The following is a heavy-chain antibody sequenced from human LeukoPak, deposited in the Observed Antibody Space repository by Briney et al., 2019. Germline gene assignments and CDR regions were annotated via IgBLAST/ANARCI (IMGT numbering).Heavy chain of an antibody. D-gene: IGHD3-9*01. V-gene: IGHV1-18*01. Sequence: GASVKVSCKASGYTFTSYGISWVRQAPGQGLEWMGWISAYNGNTNYAQKLQGRVTMTTDTSTSTAYMELRSLRSDDTAVYYCAREPRPYYDILTGYVTPLDAFDIWGQGTMVTVSS. CDR1: GYTFTSYG. CDR3: AREPRPYYDILTGYVTPLDAFDI. CDR2: ISAYNGNT. J-gene: IGHJ3*02.